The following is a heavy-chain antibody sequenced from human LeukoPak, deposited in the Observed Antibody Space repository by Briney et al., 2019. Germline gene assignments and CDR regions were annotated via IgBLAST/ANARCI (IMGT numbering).Heavy chain of an antibody. Sequence: SVKVSCKASGGTFSSYAISWVRQAPGQGLEWMGGIIPIFGTANYARKFQGRVTITTDESTSTAYMELSSLRSEDTAVYYCARSVSGWYDANWFDPWGQGTLVTVSS. J-gene: IGHJ5*02. CDR3: ARSVSGWYDANWFDP. CDR2: IIPIFGTA. V-gene: IGHV1-69*05. CDR1: GGTFSSYA. D-gene: IGHD6-19*01.